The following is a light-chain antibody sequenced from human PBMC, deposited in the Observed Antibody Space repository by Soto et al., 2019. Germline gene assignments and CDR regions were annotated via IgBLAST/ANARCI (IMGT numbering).Light chain of an antibody. V-gene: IGLV1-40*01. CDR1: SSNIGAHYD. Sequence: QSVLTQPPSVSGAPGQRVTISCTGSSSNIGAHYDVHWYQQHPGKAPKLMIYEVNKRPSGVPDRFSGSKSGNTASLTVSGLQAEDEADYYCSSYAGSSNVFGTGTKVTVL. CDR3: SSYAGSSNV. J-gene: IGLJ1*01. CDR2: EVN.